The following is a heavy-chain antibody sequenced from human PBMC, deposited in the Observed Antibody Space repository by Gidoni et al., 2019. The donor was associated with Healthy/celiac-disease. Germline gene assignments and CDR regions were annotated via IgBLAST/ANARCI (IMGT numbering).Heavy chain of an antibody. D-gene: IGHD3-22*01. CDR1: GYTFTSYG. V-gene: IGHV1-18*01. J-gene: IGHJ4*02. Sequence: QVQLVQSGAEVKKPGDSVKVSCKASGYTFTSYGISWVRQAPGQGLEWMRWISAYNGNTNFALKLQSSVTMTTDTSTSTAYMELRSLRSDGAAVYYGARDVRGYYSDYWGQGTLVTVSS. CDR3: ARDVRGYYSDY. CDR2: ISAYNGNT.